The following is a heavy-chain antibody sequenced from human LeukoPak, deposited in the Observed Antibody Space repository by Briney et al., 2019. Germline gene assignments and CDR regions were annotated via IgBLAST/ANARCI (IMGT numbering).Heavy chain of an antibody. V-gene: IGHV4-59*01. CDR1: GGSISSYY. Sequence: SETLSLTCTVPGGSISSYYWSWIRQPPGKGLEWIGYIYYSGSTNYNPSLKSRVTISVDTSKNQFSLKLSSVTAADTAVYYCARDPLGYDAFDIWGQGTMVTVSS. J-gene: IGHJ3*02. CDR3: ARDPLGYDAFDI. CDR2: IYYSGST. D-gene: IGHD1-26*01.